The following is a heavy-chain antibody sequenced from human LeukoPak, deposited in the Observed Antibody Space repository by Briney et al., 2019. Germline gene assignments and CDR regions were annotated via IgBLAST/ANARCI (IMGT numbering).Heavy chain of an antibody. J-gene: IGHJ4*02. V-gene: IGHV4-59*01. D-gene: IGHD6-13*01. Sequence: SETLSLTCTVSGDSISSYYWSWIRQPPGKGLEWIGYIYYSGSTIYNPSLKSRVTMSLDTSKNQFSLKLRSVTAADTAVYYCARGRLSSSLWGQGTLVTVSS. CDR2: IYYSGST. CDR3: ARGRLSSSL. CDR1: GDSISSYY.